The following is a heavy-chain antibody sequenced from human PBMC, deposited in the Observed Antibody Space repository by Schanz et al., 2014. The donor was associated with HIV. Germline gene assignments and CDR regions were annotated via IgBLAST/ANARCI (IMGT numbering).Heavy chain of an antibody. CDR1: EFPFSHNA. V-gene: IGHV3-30*18. D-gene: IGHD2-2*02. J-gene: IGHJ4*02. CDR2: ISYDGSRK. CDR3: AKDPGILPRTYFDS. Sequence: ALLLESGGGLVQPGGSLRLSCRGSEFPFSHNAMTWVRQAPGKGLQWVAVISYDGSRKHFADSVKGRFTISRDNSLHMLYLEMKSLRAEDTAVYYCAKDPGILPRTYFDSWGQGTPVTVSS.